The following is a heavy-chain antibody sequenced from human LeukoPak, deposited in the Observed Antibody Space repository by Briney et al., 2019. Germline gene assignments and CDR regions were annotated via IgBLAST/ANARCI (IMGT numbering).Heavy chain of an antibody. V-gene: IGHV4-59*01. CDR2: IYYSGST. Sequence: PSXTLSLTCTVSGGSISSYYWSWIRQPPGKGLEWIGYIYYSGSTNYNPSLKRRVTISVDTSKNQFSLKLSSVTAADTAVYYCARTVSVGTSYPYFDYWGQGTLVTVSS. CDR1: GGSISSYY. D-gene: IGHD2-2*01. CDR3: ARTVSVGTSYPYFDY. J-gene: IGHJ4*02.